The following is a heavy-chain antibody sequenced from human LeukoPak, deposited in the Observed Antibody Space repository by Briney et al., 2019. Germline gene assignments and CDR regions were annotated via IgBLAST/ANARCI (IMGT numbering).Heavy chain of an antibody. CDR2: ISSSSSTI. V-gene: IGHV3-48*01. CDR3: AKGYGSGTYDYYYYYMDV. CDR1: GFTFSSYS. J-gene: IGHJ6*03. D-gene: IGHD3-10*01. Sequence: PGGSLRLSCAASGFTFSSYSMNWVRQAPGKGLEWVSYISSSSSTIYYADSVLGRFTISRDNSKNTLYLQMNSLRAEDTAVYYCAKGYGSGTYDYYYYYMDVWGKGTTVTVSS.